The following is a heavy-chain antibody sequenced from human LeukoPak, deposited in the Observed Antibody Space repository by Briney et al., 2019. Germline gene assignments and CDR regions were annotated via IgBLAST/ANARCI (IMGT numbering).Heavy chain of an antibody. J-gene: IGHJ3*02. D-gene: IGHD3-3*01. V-gene: IGHV4-59*02. CDR3: ARGREIEGDLEWSPKEVDAFDI. Sequence: SETLSLTCTVSGVSVSSYYWNWIRQPPGKGLEWIGYVYYSGTTKYNPSLKSRVTMSLDASKNQFSLKLGSVTAADTAVYYCARGREIEGDLEWSPKEVDAFDIWGQGTMVTVSS. CDR2: VYYSGTT. CDR1: GVSVSSYY.